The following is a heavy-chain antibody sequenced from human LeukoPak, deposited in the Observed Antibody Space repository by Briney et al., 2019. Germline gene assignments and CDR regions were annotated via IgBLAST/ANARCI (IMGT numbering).Heavy chain of an antibody. Sequence: PSETLSLTCAVYGESFDGYYWSWIRQSPGKGLEWIGHINHVGITNYNPSLKSRVTMSVDTSKNQFSLKLNSVTAADTAVYYCARDYDVLTAYPPTQLFDPWGQGTLVTVSS. V-gene: IGHV4-34*10. CDR2: INHVGIT. CDR3: ARDYDVLTAYPPTQLFDP. J-gene: IGHJ5*02. D-gene: IGHD3-9*01. CDR1: GESFDGYY.